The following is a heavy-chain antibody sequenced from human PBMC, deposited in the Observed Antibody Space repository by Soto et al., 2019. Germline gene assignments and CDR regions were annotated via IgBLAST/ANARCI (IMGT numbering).Heavy chain of an antibody. Sequence: SETLSLTCTVYGDSITNNHWWSWVRQPPGKGSELIGEIYHTGIANYNPSLESRVAFSVDKSKNQFSLSLTSVTAAGTAVYYCVSKLGPYYYGLDVWGQGTTVTVSS. CDR3: VSKLGPYYYGLDV. V-gene: IGHV4-4*02. D-gene: IGHD3-16*01. CDR1: GDSITNNHW. CDR2: IYHTGIA. J-gene: IGHJ6*02.